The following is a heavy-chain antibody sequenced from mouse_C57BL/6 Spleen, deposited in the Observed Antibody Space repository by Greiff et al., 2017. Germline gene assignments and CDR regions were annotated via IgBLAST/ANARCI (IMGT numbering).Heavy chain of an antibody. D-gene: IGHD2-4*01. Sequence: QVTLKVSGPGILQPSQTLSLTCSFSGFSLSTFGMGVGWIRQPSGKGLEWLAHIWWDDDKYYNPALKSRLTISKDTSKNQVFLKIANVDTADTATYYCARIENDYDDGTALYYYAMDYWGQGTSVTVSS. CDR3: ARIENDYDDGTALYYYAMDY. J-gene: IGHJ4*01. CDR1: GFSLSTFGMG. V-gene: IGHV8-8*01. CDR2: IWWDDDK.